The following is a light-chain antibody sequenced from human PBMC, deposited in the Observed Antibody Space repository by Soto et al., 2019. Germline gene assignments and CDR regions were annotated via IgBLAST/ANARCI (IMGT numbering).Light chain of an antibody. CDR1: QSVSSN. J-gene: IGKJ4*01. CDR3: QQYNNWRPLT. V-gene: IGKV3-15*01. Sequence: EIVMTQSPATLSVSPGERATLSCRASQSVSSNLAWYPQKPGQAPRLLIYVASSSATGIPARFSCSGSGTESTLTITSLQSEDFAGYYCQQYNNWRPLTVGGGTNVEIK. CDR2: VAS.